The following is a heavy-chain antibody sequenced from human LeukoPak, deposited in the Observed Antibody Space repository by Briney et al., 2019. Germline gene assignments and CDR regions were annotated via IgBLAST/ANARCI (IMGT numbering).Heavy chain of an antibody. D-gene: IGHD6-13*01. CDR3: ARAQHNHGYSSSWYISGPIDY. V-gene: IGHV4-34*01. J-gene: IGHJ4*02. CDR1: GGSFSGYY. CDR2: INHSGST. Sequence: PSETLSLTCAVYGGSFSGYYWSWIRQPPGKGLEWIWEINHSGSTNYNPSLKSRVTISVDTSKNQFSLKLSSVTAADTAVYYCARAQHNHGYSSSWYISGPIDYWGQGTLVTVSS.